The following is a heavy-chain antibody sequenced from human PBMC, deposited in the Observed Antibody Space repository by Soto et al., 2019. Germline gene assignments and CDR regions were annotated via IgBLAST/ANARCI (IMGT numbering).Heavy chain of an antibody. V-gene: IGHV4-59*08. CDR2: INYDGYS. Sequence: QVQLQESGPGLVKPSETLSLTCTVSGGSITNSYCCWFRQHQGKGLEWIGYINYDGYSAYNLSLKRRVTLSMDASKTQFSLMLESVTATDTAVYYCARHGFGPLHGLVDVWGPGTTVIVSS. D-gene: IGHD3-10*01. CDR1: GGSITNSY. J-gene: IGHJ6*02. CDR3: ARHGFGPLHGLVDV.